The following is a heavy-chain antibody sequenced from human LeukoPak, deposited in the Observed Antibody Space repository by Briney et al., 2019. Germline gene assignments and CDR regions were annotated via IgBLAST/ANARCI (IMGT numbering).Heavy chain of an antibody. CDR2: IYYTGST. CDR1: GVSIRSNY. Sequence: PSQTLSLTCTVSGVSIRSNYWSWVRQPPGKGLEWVGYIYYTGSTKYNPSLKSRVTISVDTSRSQFSLKLNSVTAADTAVYYCAIISGYFDYWGQGTLVTVSS. V-gene: IGHV4-59*01. CDR3: AIISGYFDY. J-gene: IGHJ4*02.